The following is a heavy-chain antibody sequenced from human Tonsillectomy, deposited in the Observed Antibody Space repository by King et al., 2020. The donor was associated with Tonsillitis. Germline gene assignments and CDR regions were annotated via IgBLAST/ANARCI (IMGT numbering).Heavy chain of an antibody. V-gene: IGHV4-39*01. CDR1: GGSISSNSYY. CDR2: MYYSGST. Sequence: LQLQESGPGLVKPSETLSLTCTVSGGSISSNSYYWGWIRQPPGKGLEWIGSMYYSGSTYYNPSLKSRVTISVDTSKNQVSLKLSSVTAADTAVYYCARQRAYYNSSGYWYYFDYWGQGTLVTVSS. D-gene: IGHD3-22*01. CDR3: ARQRAYYNSSGYWYYFDY. J-gene: IGHJ4*02.